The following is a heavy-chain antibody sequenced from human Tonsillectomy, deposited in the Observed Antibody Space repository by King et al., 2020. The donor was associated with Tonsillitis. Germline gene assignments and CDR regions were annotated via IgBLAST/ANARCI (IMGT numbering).Heavy chain of an antibody. CDR3: ARDSYYDGSGDSDY. Sequence: VQLVESGAEVRKPGASVKVSCKASGYTFTAYYMHWVRQAPGQGLEWMGWINPNSGGTNFAQKFQGRVTMTRDTSITTTYMELGRLRSDDTAVYYCARDSYYDGSGDSDYWGQGTLVTVSS. V-gene: IGHV1-2*02. CDR2: INPNSGGT. J-gene: IGHJ4*02. D-gene: IGHD3-22*01. CDR1: GYTFTAYY.